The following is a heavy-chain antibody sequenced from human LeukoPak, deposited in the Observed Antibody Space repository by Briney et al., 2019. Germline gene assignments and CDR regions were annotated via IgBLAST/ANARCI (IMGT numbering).Heavy chain of an antibody. V-gene: IGHV3-23*01. Sequence: GGSLRLSCAASGFTFSSYGMNWVRQAPGKGLEWVSGISGSGGTTYYADSVKGRFTISRDNSKNSLSLQVSSLRAEDTAVYYCAKTNGYSSDWGQGTLVTVSS. CDR3: AKTNGYSSD. J-gene: IGHJ4*02. D-gene: IGHD2-8*01. CDR1: GFTFSSYG. CDR2: ISGSGGTT.